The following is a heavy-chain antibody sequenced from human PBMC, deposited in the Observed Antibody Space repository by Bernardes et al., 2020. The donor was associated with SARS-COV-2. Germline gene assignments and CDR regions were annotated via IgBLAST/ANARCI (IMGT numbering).Heavy chain of an antibody. CDR3: TRGAVLDYHYYYMDV. Sequence: GGSLRLSCPASGFIFDRYAMHWVRQAPGKGLEYLAGISGNGGNTHYASSVKGRLTISRDNSKSTVYLQVDSLRGDDTAIYYCTRGAVLDYHYYYMDVWGKGTTVTVSS. V-gene: IGHV3-64*01. CDR2: ISGNGGNT. D-gene: IGHD6-19*01. J-gene: IGHJ6*03. CDR1: GFIFDRYA.